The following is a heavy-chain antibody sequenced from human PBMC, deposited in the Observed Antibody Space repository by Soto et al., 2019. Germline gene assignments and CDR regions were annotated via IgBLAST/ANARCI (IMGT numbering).Heavy chain of an antibody. V-gene: IGHV1-69*13. CDR1: GGTFSSHG. CDR2: IIPVFGTT. CDR3: ARGLYYYDSSGYSDAFDI. J-gene: IGHJ3*02. Sequence: SVKVSCKAFGGTFSSHGVSWVRQAPGQGLEWVGRIIPVFGTTHYAQKFQGRVTVTADESTSTAHMELSSLRSEDTAVYHCARGLYYYDSSGYSDAFDIWGQGTMVTVSS. D-gene: IGHD3-22*01.